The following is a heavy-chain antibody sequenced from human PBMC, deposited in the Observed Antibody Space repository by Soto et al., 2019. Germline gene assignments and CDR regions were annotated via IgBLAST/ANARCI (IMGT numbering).Heavy chain of an antibody. Sequence: GGSLRLSCAASGFTFSSYAMSWVRQAPGEGLEWVSGISGSGGSTYYADSVKGRFTISRDNSKNTLYLQMNSLGAEDTAVYYCAKDNDGVSSGWYYFDYWGQGTLVTVSS. V-gene: IGHV3-23*01. CDR1: GFTFSSYA. D-gene: IGHD6-19*01. CDR3: AKDNDGVSSGWYYFDY. CDR2: ISGSGGST. J-gene: IGHJ4*02.